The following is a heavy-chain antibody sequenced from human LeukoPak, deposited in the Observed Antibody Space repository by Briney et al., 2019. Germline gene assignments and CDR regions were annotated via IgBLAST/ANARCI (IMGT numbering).Heavy chain of an antibody. D-gene: IGHD3-10*01. J-gene: IGHJ3*01. Sequence: PGGSLRLSCAASGFTFSSYSMNWVRQAPGKGLEWVSSIRSSSSYIYYADSVKGRFTISRDNAKNSLYLQMNSLRAEDTAVYYCARNPGSGSYYTAWGQGTMVTVSS. CDR1: GFTFSSYS. CDR2: IRSSSSYI. V-gene: IGHV3-21*01. CDR3: ARNPGSGSYYTA.